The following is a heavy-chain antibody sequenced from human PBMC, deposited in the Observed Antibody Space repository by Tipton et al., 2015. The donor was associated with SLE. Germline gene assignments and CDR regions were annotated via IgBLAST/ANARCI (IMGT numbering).Heavy chain of an antibody. CDR1: GGSISSSSYY. D-gene: IGHD4-17*01. CDR2: NSYSGIS. CDR3: ARVGATVTTGVSFDF. J-gene: IGHJ4*02. V-gene: IGHV4-39*01. Sequence: TLSLTCTVSGGSISSSSYYWGWVRQPPGKGLEWIGSNSYSGISYYNPSLQSRVTISVDTSKNQFSLKLSSVTAADTAVYYCARVGATVTTGVSFDFWGQGTLVTVSS.